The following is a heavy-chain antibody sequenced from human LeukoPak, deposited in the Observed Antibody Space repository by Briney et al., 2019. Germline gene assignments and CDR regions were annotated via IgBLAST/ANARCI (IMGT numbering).Heavy chain of an antibody. CDR3: ARASPRIAAAGN. CDR1: GYTFISYY. J-gene: IGHJ4*02. D-gene: IGHD6-13*01. Sequence: ASVKVSCKASGYTFISYYMHWVRQAPGQGLEWMGIINPSGGSTSYAQKFQGRVTMTRDTSTSTVYMELSSLRSEDAAVYYCARASPRIAAAGNWGQGTLVTVSS. CDR2: INPSGGST. V-gene: IGHV1-46*01.